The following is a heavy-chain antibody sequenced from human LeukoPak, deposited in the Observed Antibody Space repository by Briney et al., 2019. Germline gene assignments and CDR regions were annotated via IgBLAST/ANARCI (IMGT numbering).Heavy chain of an antibody. V-gene: IGHV3-7*04. CDR2: IKPDGSET. CDR1: GFTFSNSW. J-gene: IGHJ3*01. Sequence: PGGSLRLSCAASGFTFSNSWMTWVRQAPGRGLEWVATIKPDGSETYYVDSVKGRFTLSRDNARNSLYLQMNSLRVEDTAVYYCAWGHGFVWGQGTMVTVSS. CDR3: AWGHGFV. D-gene: IGHD3-16*02.